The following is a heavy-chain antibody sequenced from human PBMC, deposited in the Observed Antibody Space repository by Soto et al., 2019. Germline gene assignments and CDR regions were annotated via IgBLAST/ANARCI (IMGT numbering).Heavy chain of an antibody. CDR2: VKIKLDGETT. J-gene: IGHJ4*02. Sequence: EVQLVESGGGLVKPGGSLRLSCVGTGFSFVKGWMSWVRQAPGKGPEWVGRVKIKLDGETTVYAESVKGRFIITRNTSKNTMYLQMNSLKTEDTAVYLYTTELTYITTSGPFAFDNWGQGTLVTVSS. V-gene: IGHV3-15*01. CDR3: TTELTYITTSGPFAFDN. CDR1: GFSFVKGW. D-gene: IGHD1-20*01.